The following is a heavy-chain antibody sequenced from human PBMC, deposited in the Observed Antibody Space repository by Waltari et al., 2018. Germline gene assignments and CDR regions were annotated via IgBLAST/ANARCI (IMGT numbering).Heavy chain of an antibody. Sequence: QVQLVQSGAEVKKPGASVKVSCKASGYTFTSYDINWVRQATGPGLEWMGWMNPNRGNTGYAQKFQGRVTITRNTSISTAYMELSSLRSEDTAVYYCARGYRKQLVLVYWGQGTLVTVSS. CDR1: GYTFTSYD. V-gene: IGHV1-8*03. CDR2: MNPNRGNT. J-gene: IGHJ4*02. D-gene: IGHD6-13*01. CDR3: ARGYRKQLVLVY.